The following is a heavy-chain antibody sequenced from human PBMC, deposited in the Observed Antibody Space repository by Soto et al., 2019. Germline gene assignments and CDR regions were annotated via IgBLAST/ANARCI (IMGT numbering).Heavy chain of an antibody. V-gene: IGHV4-30-4*01. D-gene: IGHD1-26*01. J-gene: IGHJ4*02. CDR1: GGSISSSDYY. Sequence: QVQLQESGPGLVKPSQTLSLTCTVSGGSISSSDYYWSWIRQPPGKGLEWIGYIYYSGSTYYNPSLKSRITISVDTSKNQFSLKLSSVTAADSAVYYCARGPGDGRISYWGQGTLVTVSS. CDR3: ARGPGDGRISY. CDR2: IYYSGST.